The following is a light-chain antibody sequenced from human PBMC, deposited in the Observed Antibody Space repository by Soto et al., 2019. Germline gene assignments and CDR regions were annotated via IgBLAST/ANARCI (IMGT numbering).Light chain of an antibody. CDR3: QQSYSTPWT. J-gene: IGKJ1*01. Sequence: DIQMTQPPSSLSASVGDRVTITCRASQTIRSDLNWYQQKPGKAPKLLIYAASSLQSGVPSRFSGSGSGTDFTLTISSLQPEDFATYYCQQSYSTPWTFGQGTKVDIK. CDR2: AAS. V-gene: IGKV1-39*01. CDR1: QTIRSD.